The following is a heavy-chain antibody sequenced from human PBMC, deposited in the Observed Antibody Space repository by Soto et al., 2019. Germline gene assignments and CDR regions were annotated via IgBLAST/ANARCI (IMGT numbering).Heavy chain of an antibody. J-gene: IGHJ4*02. CDR3: ARDWDYYGSGTPGY. CDR2: INAGNGNT. D-gene: IGHD3-10*01. CDR1: GYTFTSYA. Sequence: GASVKVSCKASGYTFTSYAMHWVRQAPGQRLEWMGWINAGNGNTKYSQKFQGRVTITRDTSASTAYMELSSLRSEDTAVYYCARDWDYYGSGTPGYWGQGTLVTVPQ. V-gene: IGHV1-3*01.